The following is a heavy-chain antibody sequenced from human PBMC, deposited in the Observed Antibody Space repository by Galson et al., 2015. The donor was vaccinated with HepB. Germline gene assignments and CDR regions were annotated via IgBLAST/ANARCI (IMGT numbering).Heavy chain of an antibody. CDR1: GYTFTSYA. V-gene: IGHV7-4-1*02. D-gene: IGHD1-26*01. J-gene: IGHJ5*02. CDR2: INTNTGNP. Sequence: SVKVSCKASGYTFTSYAMNWVRQAPGQGLEWMGWINTNTGNPTYAQGFTGRFVFSLDTSVSTAYLQISSLKAEDTAVYYCARRRVVGATNWFDPWGQGTLVTVSS. CDR3: ARRRVVGATNWFDP.